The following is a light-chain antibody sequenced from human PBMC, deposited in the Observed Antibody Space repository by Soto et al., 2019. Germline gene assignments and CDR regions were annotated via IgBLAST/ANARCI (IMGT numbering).Light chain of an antibody. CDR2: GAS. CDR3: QQYGSSRWT. J-gene: IGKJ1*01. CDR1: QSVSRNY. V-gene: IGKV3-20*01. Sequence: IVLTQSPDTLSLNTGERATLSCRASQSVSRNYLAWYQQKPGQAPRPLIYGASSRATGIPDRFSGSGSGTDFTLTISRLEPEDFAVYYCQQYGSSRWTFGQGTKVDI.